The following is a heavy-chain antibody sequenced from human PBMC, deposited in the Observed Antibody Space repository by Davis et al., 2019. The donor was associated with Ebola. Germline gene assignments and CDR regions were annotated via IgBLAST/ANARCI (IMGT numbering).Heavy chain of an antibody. CDR1: GGSFNGYD. V-gene: IGHV4-34*01. J-gene: IGHJ3*01. Sequence: ESLKISCSLSGGSFNGYDWTWIRQPPGKGLAWVGEINHTGSTNYHPALKSRVTISVDMSNNQLSLRLTSVTAADTAVYYCARGGSRLLEWTLWGQGAMVTVSS. CDR2: INHTGST. CDR3: ARGGSRLLEWTL. D-gene: IGHD3-3*01.